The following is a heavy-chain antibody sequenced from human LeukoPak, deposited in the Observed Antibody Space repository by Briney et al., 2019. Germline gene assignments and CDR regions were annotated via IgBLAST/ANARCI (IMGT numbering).Heavy chain of an antibody. CDR3: ARTDMVRGVISRPSYYYYMDV. CDR1: GGTFSSYA. CDR2: IIPIFGTA. D-gene: IGHD3-10*01. J-gene: IGHJ6*03. V-gene: IGHV1-69*13. Sequence: SVRVSCKASGGTFSSYAISWVRQAPGQGLEWMGGIIPIFGTANYAQKFQGRVTITADESTSTAYMELSSLRSEDTAVYYCARTDMVRGVISRPSYYYYMDVWGRGTTVTVSS.